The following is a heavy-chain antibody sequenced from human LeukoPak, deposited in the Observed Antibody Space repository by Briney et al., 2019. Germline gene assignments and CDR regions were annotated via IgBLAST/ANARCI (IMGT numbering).Heavy chain of an antibody. CDR2: IKQDGSEK. CDR1: GFTFSSYW. V-gene: IGHV3-7*01. CDR3: ARDRGECTNGVCYYHDFDY. Sequence: PGGSLRLSCAASGFTFSSYWMSWVRQAPGKGLEWVANIKQDGSEKYYVDSVKGRFTISRDNAKNSLYLQMNSLRAEDTAVYYCARDRGECTNGVCYYHDFDYWGQGTLVTVSS. J-gene: IGHJ4*02. D-gene: IGHD2-8*01.